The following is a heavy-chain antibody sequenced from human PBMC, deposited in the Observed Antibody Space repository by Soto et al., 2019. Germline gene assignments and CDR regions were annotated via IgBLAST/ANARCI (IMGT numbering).Heavy chain of an antibody. CDR1: GYTFNTYF. J-gene: IGHJ4*02. Sequence: HVQLVQSGGALKKPGASVKVSCNTSGYTFNTYFITWVRQAPGQGLEWMGWISPHNGNTNYAEKFQGRVTMTADTITKTAYMELRNLRIDDTAVYYCARDTGNSFDYWGQGTPVTVPS. CDR2: ISPHNGNT. V-gene: IGHV1-18*01. CDR3: ARDTGNSFDY.